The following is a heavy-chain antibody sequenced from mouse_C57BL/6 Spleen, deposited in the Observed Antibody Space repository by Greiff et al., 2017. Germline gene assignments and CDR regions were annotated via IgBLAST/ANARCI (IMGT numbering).Heavy chain of an antibody. CDR2: IRNKANGYTT. CDR1: GFTFTDYY. V-gene: IGHV7-3*01. Sequence: EVQLVESGGGLVQPGGSLSLSCAASGFTFTDYYMSWVRQPPGKALEWLGFIRNKANGYTTEYSASVKGRFTISRDNSQSILYLQMNALRAEDSATYYCARYSGNSYFDYWGQGTTLTVSS. D-gene: IGHD2-1*01. J-gene: IGHJ2*01. CDR3: ARYSGNSYFDY.